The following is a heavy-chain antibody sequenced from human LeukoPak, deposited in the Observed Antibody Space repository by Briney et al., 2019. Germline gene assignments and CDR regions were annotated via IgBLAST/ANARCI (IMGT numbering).Heavy chain of an antibody. V-gene: IGHV3-48*03. CDR3: AGDSLPQLYCSGGSCSRQHFDP. D-gene: IGHD2-15*01. Sequence: GGSLRLSCAASGFTFNIYEMNWVRQAPGKGLEWVAYISSSGSTIYYADSVKGRLIISRDNSTNTLYLQMGSLRAEDMAVYYCAGDSLPQLYCSGGSCSRQHFDPWGQGTLVTVSS. J-gene: IGHJ5*02. CDR1: GFTFNIYE. CDR2: ISSSGSTI.